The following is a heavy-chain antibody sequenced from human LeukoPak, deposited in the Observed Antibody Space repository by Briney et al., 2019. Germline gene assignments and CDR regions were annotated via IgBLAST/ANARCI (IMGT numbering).Heavy chain of an antibody. V-gene: IGHV4-39*07. D-gene: IGHD3-10*01. CDR2: IYYSGST. J-gene: IGHJ4*02. CDR1: GGSISSSSYY. Sequence: PSETLSLTCTVSGGSISSSSYYWGWIRQPPGKGLEWIGSIYYSGSTYYNPSLKSRVTISVNTSKNQFSLKLSSVTAADTAVYYCARVWFGGYNFDYWVQGTLVTVSS. CDR3: ARVWFGGYNFDY.